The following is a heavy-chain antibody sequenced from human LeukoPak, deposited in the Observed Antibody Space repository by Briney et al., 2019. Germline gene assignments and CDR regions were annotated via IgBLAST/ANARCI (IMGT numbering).Heavy chain of an antibody. V-gene: IGHV3-23*01. D-gene: IGHD2-21*02. CDR2: ISNGKT. CDR1: GFPFSRHA. J-gene: IGHJ5*02. CDR3: VREAGYCASVCLKSNWFDP. Sequence: GGSLRLSCTASGFPFSRHAMSWLRQPPGKGLEWVSAISNGKTYYADSVRGRFTISRDDSKNTVYLQMNSLRDEDTALYYCVREAGYCASVCLKSNWFDPWGQGTLVTVSS.